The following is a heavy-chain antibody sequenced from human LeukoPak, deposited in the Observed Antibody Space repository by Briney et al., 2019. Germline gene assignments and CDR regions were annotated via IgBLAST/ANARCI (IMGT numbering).Heavy chain of an antibody. CDR3: ARNGDYVITDAFDI. CDR2: ISAYNGNT. D-gene: IGHD4-17*01. CDR1: GYTFTSYG. J-gene: IGHJ3*02. Sequence: ASVKVSCKASGYTFTSYGISWVRQALGQGLEWMGWISAYNGNTNYAQKLQGRVTMTTDTSTSTAYMELRSLRSDDTAVYYCARNGDYVITDAFDIWGQGTMVTVSS. V-gene: IGHV1-18*01.